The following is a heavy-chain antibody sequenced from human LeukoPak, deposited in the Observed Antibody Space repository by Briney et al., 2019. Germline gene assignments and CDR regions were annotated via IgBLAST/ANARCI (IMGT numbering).Heavy chain of an antibody. CDR3: ARSPWELPRGFWFDP. CDR2: INPSGGST. D-gene: IGHD1-26*01. CDR1: GYTFTSYY. V-gene: IGHV1-46*01. Sequence: ASVKVSCKASGYTFTSYYMHWVRQAPGQGLEWMGIINPSGGSTSYAQKFQGRVTMTRDTSTSTAYMELRSLRSDDTAVYYCARSPWELPRGFWFDPWGQGTLVTVSS. J-gene: IGHJ5*02.